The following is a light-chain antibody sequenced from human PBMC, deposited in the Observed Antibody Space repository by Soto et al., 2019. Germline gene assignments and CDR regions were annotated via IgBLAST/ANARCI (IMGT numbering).Light chain of an antibody. Sequence: DIQMTQSPSTLSASVGDRVTITFRASQSISSWLAWYQHKPGKAPKLLIYDASSLESGVPSRFSGSGSGTEFTLTISSLQPDDFATYYCQQYNSYPATFGQGTKVDIK. J-gene: IGKJ1*01. CDR3: QQYNSYPAT. V-gene: IGKV1-5*01. CDR1: QSISSW. CDR2: DAS.